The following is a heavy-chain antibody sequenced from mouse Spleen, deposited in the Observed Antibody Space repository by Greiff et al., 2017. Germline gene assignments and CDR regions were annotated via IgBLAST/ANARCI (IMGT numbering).Heavy chain of an antibody. CDR3: ARLNWDGFFDY. CDR2: IRNKANGYTT. J-gene: IGHJ2*01. CDR1: GFTFTDYY. V-gene: IGHV7-3*01. Sequence: EVHLVESGGGLVQPGGSLSLSCAASGFTFTDYYMSWVRQPPGKALEWLGFIRNKANGYTTEYSASVKGRVTISRDNSQSILYLQINALRAEDSATYYCARLNWDGFFDYWGQGTTLTVSS. D-gene: IGHD4-1*01.